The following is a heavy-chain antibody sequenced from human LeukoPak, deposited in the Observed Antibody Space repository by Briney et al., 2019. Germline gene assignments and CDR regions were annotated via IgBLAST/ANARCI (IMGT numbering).Heavy chain of an antibody. CDR2: ISGSGDST. Sequence: GGSLRLSCVVSGFTFSSYSMSWVRQAPGKGLEWVSAISGSGDSTYYADSVKGRFTISRDNSKNTMYLQMNSLRVEDTAVYYCAKDRGIISDYWGQGTLVTVSS. CDR3: AKDRGIISDY. V-gene: IGHV3-23*01. J-gene: IGHJ4*02. D-gene: IGHD3-10*01. CDR1: GFTFSSYS.